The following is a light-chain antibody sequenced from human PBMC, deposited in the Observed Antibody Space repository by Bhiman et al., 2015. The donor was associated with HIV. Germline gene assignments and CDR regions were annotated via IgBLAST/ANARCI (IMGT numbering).Light chain of an antibody. Sequence: SYELTQPPSVSVSPGQTASITCSGDKLGDKYVCWYQQKPGQSPVLVMYQDNKRPSGIPERFSGSNSGNTATLTVSGTQAMDEADYYCQAWDSSTGVFGTGTKVTVL. CDR1: KLGDKY. CDR3: QAWDSSTGV. V-gene: IGLV3-1*01. CDR2: QDN. J-gene: IGLJ1*01.